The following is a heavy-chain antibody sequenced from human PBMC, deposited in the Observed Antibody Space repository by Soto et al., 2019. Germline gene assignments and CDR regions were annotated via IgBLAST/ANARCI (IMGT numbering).Heavy chain of an antibody. V-gene: IGHV1-46*01. CDR1: GYTFTSYY. D-gene: IGHD5-18*01. CDR2: INPSGGST. Sequence: GASVKVSCKASGYTFTSYYMHWVRQAPGQGLEWMGIINPSGGSTSYAQKLQGRVTMTRDTSTSTVYMELSSLRSEDTAVYYCARDLAPSRTAMVSYYYYYGMDVWGQGTTVTVSS. J-gene: IGHJ6*02. CDR3: ARDLAPSRTAMVSYYYYYGMDV.